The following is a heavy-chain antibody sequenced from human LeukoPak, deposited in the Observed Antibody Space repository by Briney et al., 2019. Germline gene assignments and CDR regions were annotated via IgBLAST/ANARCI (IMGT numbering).Heavy chain of an antibody. CDR3: ARDMVRGVILGAFDI. Sequence: PSETLSLTCTVSGGSISSYYWSWIQQPAGKGLEWIGRIYTSGSTNYNPSLKSRVTMSVDTSKNQFSLKLSSVTAADTAVYYCARDMVRGVILGAFDIWGQGTMVTVSS. V-gene: IGHV4-4*07. CDR2: IYTSGST. D-gene: IGHD3-10*01. J-gene: IGHJ3*02. CDR1: GGSISSYY.